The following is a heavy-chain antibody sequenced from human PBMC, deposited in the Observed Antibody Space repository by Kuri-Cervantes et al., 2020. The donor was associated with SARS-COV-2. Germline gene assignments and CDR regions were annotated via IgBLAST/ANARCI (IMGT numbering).Heavy chain of an antibody. CDR1: GYTFTSYY. CDR2: INPSGGST. J-gene: IGHJ6*02. D-gene: IGHD4-23*01. CDR3: ARAGSFRFNSHRNGMDV. Sequence: ASVKVSCKASGYTFTSYYMNWVRQAPGQGLEWMGIINPSGGSTSYAQKFQGRVTMTRDTSTSTVYMELSSLRSEDTAVYYCARAGSFRFNSHRNGMDVWGQGTTVTVSS. V-gene: IGHV1-46*01.